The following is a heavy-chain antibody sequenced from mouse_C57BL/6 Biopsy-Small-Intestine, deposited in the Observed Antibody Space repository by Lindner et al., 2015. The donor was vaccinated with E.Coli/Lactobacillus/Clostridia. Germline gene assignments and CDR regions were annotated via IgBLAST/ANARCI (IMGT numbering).Heavy chain of an antibody. J-gene: IGHJ2*01. CDR2: IDPETGGT. CDR1: GYTFTDYE. V-gene: IGHV1-15*01. CDR3: TRPLSHDY. Sequence: VQLQESGAELVRPGASVTLSCKASGYTFTDYEMHWVKQTPVHGLEWIGAIDPETGGTAYNQKFKGKAILAADKSSSTAYMELRSLTSEDSAVYYCTRPLSHDYWGQGTTLTVSS. D-gene: IGHD6-5*01.